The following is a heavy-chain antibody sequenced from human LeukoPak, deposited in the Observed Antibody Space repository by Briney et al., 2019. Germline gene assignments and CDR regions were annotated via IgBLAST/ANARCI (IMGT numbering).Heavy chain of an antibody. V-gene: IGHV4-4*07. Sequence: SETLSLTCTVSGASISAYYLIWIRQPAGKGLEWIGRIHTSGENNYNPSLKSRVTMSVDTSKNQFSLNLISVTAADTAVYYCARAAYGGYGTLDYWGQGTLVTVSS. CDR2: IHTSGEN. CDR1: GASISAYY. D-gene: IGHD5-12*01. J-gene: IGHJ4*02. CDR3: ARAAYGGYGTLDY.